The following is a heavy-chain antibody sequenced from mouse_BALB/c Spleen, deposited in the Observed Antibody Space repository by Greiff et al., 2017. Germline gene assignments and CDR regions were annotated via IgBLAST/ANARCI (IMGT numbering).Heavy chain of an antibody. Sequence: VQLKESGAELVRPGALVKLSCKASGFNIKDYYMHWVKQRPEQGLEWIGWIDPENGNTIYDPKFQGKASITADTSSNTAYLQLSSLTSEDTAVYYCATGGLRRTFAYWGQGTLVTVSA. V-gene: IGHV14-1*02. J-gene: IGHJ3*01. CDR2: IDPENGNT. D-gene: IGHD2-2*01. CDR1: GFNIKDYY. CDR3: ATGGLRRTFAY.